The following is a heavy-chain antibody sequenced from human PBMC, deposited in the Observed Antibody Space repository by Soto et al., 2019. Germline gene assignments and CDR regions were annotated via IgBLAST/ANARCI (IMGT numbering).Heavy chain of an antibody. J-gene: IGHJ4*02. CDR3: TTSYDSSGYYYER. Sequence: EVQLVESGGGLVKPGGSLRLSCAASGFTFSNAWMSWVRHAPGKGLEWVGRIKSKTDSGTTDYAAPVKGRFTISRDDSKNTLYLQMNSLKTEDTAVYYCTTSYDSSGYYYERWGQGTLVTVSS. V-gene: IGHV3-15*01. D-gene: IGHD3-22*01. CDR2: IKSKTDSGTT. CDR1: GFTFSNAW.